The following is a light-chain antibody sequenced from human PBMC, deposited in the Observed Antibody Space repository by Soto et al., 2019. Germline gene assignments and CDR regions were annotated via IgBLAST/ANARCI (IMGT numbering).Light chain of an antibody. Sequence: QSVLTHPASLSGSPGQSITISCTGTSSDIGAYDYVSWSQQHPGKAPKLMISEVNNRPSGVSNRFSGSKSGNTAYLTISGLQVEDEAEYFCSSFTTTSTHVFGTGTKVTVL. J-gene: IGLJ1*01. CDR3: SSFTTTSTHV. CDR2: EVN. V-gene: IGLV2-14*01. CDR1: SSDIGAYDY.